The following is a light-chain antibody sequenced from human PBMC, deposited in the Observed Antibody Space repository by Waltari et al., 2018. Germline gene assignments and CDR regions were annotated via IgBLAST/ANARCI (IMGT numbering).Light chain of an antibody. Sequence: DIQMTQSPSTLSASVGDRFTIPCRASQSISNWLAWYQQKPGKAPMLLIYKASTLESGVPSRFSGSGSGTEFTLTISSLQPDDFATYYCQQYNSYSLLSFGGGTKVEIK. CDR1: QSISNW. CDR3: QQYNSYSLLS. CDR2: KAS. J-gene: IGKJ4*01. V-gene: IGKV1-5*03.